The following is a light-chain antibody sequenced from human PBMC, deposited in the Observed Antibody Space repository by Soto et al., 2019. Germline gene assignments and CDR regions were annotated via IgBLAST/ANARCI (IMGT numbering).Light chain of an antibody. J-gene: IGLJ2*01. Sequence: QSVLTQPPSASGTPGQRVTISCSGSSSNIGSYYVYWYQQLPGTAPKLLIYRNNQRPSGVPDRFSGSKSGTSASLAISGLRSEDEAHYYCEAWDDSLSGVVFGGGTKLTVL. CDR2: RNN. CDR1: SSNIGSYY. V-gene: IGLV1-47*01. CDR3: EAWDDSLSGVV.